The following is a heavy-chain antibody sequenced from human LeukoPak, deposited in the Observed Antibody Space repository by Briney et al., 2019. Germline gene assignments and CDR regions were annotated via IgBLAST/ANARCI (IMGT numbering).Heavy chain of an antibody. D-gene: IGHD1-7*01. Sequence: PSETLSLTCAVSGGSISSSNWWSWVRQPPGKGLEWIGEIYHSGSTNYNPSLKSRVTISVDKSKNQFSLKLSSVTAADTAVYYCATDGDYDWNYRSGFDSWGQGTLVTVSS. J-gene: IGHJ4*02. CDR1: GGSISSSNW. CDR3: ATDGDYDWNYRSGFDS. CDR2: IYHSGST. V-gene: IGHV4-4*02.